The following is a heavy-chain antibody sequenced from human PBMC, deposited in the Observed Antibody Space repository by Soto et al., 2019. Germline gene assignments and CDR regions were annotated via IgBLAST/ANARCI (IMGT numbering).Heavy chain of an antibody. D-gene: IGHD2-21*01. Sequence: QVQLVQSGAEVKKPGSSVKVSCKASGGTFSSYTISWVRQAPGQGLEWMGRIIPILGIANYAQKFQGRVTITADKSTSTAYMELSSLRSEDTAVYYCASASDQGGHGFDIWGQGTTVTVSS. J-gene: IGHJ3*02. V-gene: IGHV1-69*02. CDR1: GGTFSSYT. CDR2: IIPILGIA. CDR3: ASASDQGGHGFDI.